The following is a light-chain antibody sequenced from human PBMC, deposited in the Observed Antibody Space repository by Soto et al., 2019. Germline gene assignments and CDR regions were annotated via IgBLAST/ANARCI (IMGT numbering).Light chain of an antibody. CDR2: DAS. CDR3: QQRCNWPPIA. V-gene: IGKV3-11*01. CDR1: QSVSSY. J-gene: IGKJ5*01. Sequence: EIVLTQSPATLSLSPGERATLSCRASQSVSSYLAWYQQKPGQAPRLLIYDASNRATGIPARFSGSGPGTAFTLTISSLLPEDFPVYYCQQRCNWPPIAFGQGTRLEIK.